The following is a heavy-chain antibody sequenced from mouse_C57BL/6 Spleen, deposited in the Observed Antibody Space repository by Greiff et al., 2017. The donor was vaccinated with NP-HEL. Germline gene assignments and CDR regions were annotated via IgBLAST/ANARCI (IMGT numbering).Heavy chain of an antibody. V-gene: IGHV1-20*01. CDR2: INPYNGDT. J-gene: IGHJ3*01. CDR3: ARSLYDYDWFAY. CDR1: GYSFTGYF. Sequence: VQLQQSGPELVKPGDSVKISCKASGYSFTGYFMNWVMQSHGKSLEWIGRINPYNGDTFYNQKFNGKATLTVDKSSSTAHMELRSLTSEDSAVYYCARSLYDYDWFAYWGQGTLVTVSA. D-gene: IGHD2-4*01.